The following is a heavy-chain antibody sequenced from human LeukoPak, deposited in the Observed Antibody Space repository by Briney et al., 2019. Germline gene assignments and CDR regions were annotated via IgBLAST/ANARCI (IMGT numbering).Heavy chain of an antibody. CDR2: ISDSGGST. J-gene: IGHJ6*02. CDR1: GFTFSSYA. Sequence: GGSLRLSCAASGFTFSSYAMSWVRQAPGKGLEWISAISDSGGSTYYADSVKGRFTISRDNSKNTLYLKMNSLRAEDTAVYYCANSPCAWPGSCYSRLYGMDVWGQGTTVTVSS. V-gene: IGHV3-23*01. D-gene: IGHD2-15*01. CDR3: ANSPCAWPGSCYSRLYGMDV.